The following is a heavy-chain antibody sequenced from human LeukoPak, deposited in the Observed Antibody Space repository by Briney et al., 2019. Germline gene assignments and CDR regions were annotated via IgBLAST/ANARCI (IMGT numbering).Heavy chain of an antibody. CDR2: IYYSGST. CDR3: ATYYYDSSGYYYGAFDI. D-gene: IGHD3-22*01. V-gene: IGHV4-39*07. Sequence: PSETLSLTCTVSGGSISSSSYYWGWIRQPPGKGLEWIGSIYYSGSTNYNPSLKSRVTISVDKSKNQFSLKLSSVTAADTAVYYCATYYYDSSGYYYGAFDIWGQGTMVTVSS. J-gene: IGHJ3*02. CDR1: GGSISSSSYY.